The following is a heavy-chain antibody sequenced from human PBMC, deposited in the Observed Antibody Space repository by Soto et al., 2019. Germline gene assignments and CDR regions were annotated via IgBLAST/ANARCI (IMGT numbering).Heavy chain of an antibody. D-gene: IGHD4-17*01. CDR1: GGTFSSYA. J-gene: IGHJ3*02. CDR2: IIPIFGTA. CDR3: ARDRAVTTSNDAFDI. V-gene: IGHV1-69*13. Sequence: ASVKVSCKASGGTFSSYAISWVRQAPGQGLEWMGGIIPIFGTANYAQKFQGRVTITADESTSTAYMELSSLRSEDTDVYYCARDRAVTTSNDAFDIWGQGTMVTVSS.